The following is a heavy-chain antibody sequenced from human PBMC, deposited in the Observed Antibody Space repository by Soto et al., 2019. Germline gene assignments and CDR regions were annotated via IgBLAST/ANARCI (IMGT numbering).Heavy chain of an antibody. CDR2: ISGSAGST. D-gene: IGHD1-1*01. CDR1: GFTFSSYA. V-gene: IGHV3-23*01. Sequence: EVQLLESGGGLVQPGGSLRLSCAASGFTFSSYAMTWVRQAPGKGLEWVSAISGSAGSTYYADSVKGRFTISRDNSKNTLYLHMNSLRAEDTAVYYCAKNIPNLERGETKNYWGQGTLVTVSS. J-gene: IGHJ4*02. CDR3: AKNIPNLERGETKNY.